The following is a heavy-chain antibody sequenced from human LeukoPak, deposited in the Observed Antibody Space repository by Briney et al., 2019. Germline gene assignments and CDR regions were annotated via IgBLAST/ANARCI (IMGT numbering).Heavy chain of an antibody. CDR2: MSLNSGNT. J-gene: IGHJ1*01. V-gene: IGHV1-8*01. CDR3: AGCSSSSCYDYFHH. D-gene: IGHD2-2*01. Sequence: GASVKVSCKASGYTFSSYDINWVRQVTGQGLEWIGYMSLNSGNTGYAQNFQGRVTMTSSTSINTVYMELSSLTSEDTAVYYCAGCSSSSCYDYFHHWGQGTQVTVSS. CDR1: GYTFSSYD.